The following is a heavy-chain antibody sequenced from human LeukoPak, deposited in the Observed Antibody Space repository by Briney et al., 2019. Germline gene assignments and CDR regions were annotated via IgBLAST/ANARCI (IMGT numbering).Heavy chain of an antibody. V-gene: IGHV4-59*08. CDR2: IYYSGST. D-gene: IGHD3-10*01. CDR1: GGSISSYY. Sequence: SETLSLTRTVSGGSISSYYWGWIRQPPGKGLEWVGYIYYSGSTNYNPSLKSRVTTSVDTSKNQLSLKLSSVTAADTAVYYCARGGRITMVRGVIINRSVDYWGQGTLVTVSS. J-gene: IGHJ4*02. CDR3: ARGGRITMVRGVIINRSVDY.